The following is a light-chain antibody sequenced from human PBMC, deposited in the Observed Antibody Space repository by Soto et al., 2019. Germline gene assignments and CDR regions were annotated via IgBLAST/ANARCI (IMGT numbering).Light chain of an antibody. J-gene: IGKJ4*01. V-gene: IGKV1-39*01. CDR3: QQSSSTPQT. CDR2: VAS. CDR1: QSIGNY. Sequence: DIQMIQSPSSLSSSVGDRFTITCLASQSIGNYLSWYQQKPGKAPKLLINVASTLQSGVPSRFSGSGSGTDFTLAISSLQPEDFATYYCQQSSSTPQTFGGGTKVDIK.